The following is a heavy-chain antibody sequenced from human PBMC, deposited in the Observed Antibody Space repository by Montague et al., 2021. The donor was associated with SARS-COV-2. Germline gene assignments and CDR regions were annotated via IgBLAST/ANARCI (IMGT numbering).Heavy chain of an antibody. CDR3: ARNGYSNSGFDP. J-gene: IGHJ5*02. D-gene: IGHD4-11*01. CDR2: LYYSGST. V-gene: IGHV4-31*03. CDR1: GGSISSGGYY. Sequence: TLSLTCTVSGGSISSGGYYWSWIRQHPGKGLEWIGYLYYSGSTYYNPSLKSRVTILVDMSKNQFSLKLSSVTAADTALYYYARNGYSNSGFDPWGQGTLVTVSS.